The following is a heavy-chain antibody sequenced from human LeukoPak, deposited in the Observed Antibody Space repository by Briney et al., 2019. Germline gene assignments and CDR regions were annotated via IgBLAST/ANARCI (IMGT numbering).Heavy chain of an antibody. J-gene: IGHJ3*02. CDR3: ARYAGLHRPFDI. V-gene: IGHV5-51*01. CDR2: IYPDDSDT. Sequence: HGESLKISCRGSGYSFPNFWIAWVRQLPGKGLEWMGLIYPDDSDTTYSPSFQGQVTMSVHKSISSAYLRWGSLKASDTAMYYCARYAGLHRPFDIWGQGTMVVVSS. CDR1: GYSFPNFW. D-gene: IGHD2-21*02.